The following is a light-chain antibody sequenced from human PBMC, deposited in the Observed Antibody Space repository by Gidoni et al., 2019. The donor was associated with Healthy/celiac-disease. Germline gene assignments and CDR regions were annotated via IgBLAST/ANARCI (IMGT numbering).Light chain of an antibody. CDR1: QSVSSN. V-gene: IGKV3-15*01. CDR2: GAS. CDR3: QQYNNWPPYT. Sequence: EIVMPQSPPTLSVPPGERATLSCRASQSVSSNLAWYQQKPGQAPRLLIYGASTRATGIPARFSGSGSGTEFTLTISSLQSEDFAVYYCQQYNNWPPYTFXXXTKLEIK. J-gene: IGKJ2*01.